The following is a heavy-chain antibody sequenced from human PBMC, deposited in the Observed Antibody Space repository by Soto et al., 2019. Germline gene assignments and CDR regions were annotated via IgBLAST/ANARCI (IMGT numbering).Heavy chain of an antibody. CDR1: GGSISSGGYY. CDR2: IYYSGST. Sequence: SETLSLTCTVSGGSISSGGYYWSWIRQHPGKGLEWIGYIYYSGSTYYNPSLKSRVTISVDTSKNQFSLKLSSVTAADTAVYYCAREGGYDSSGYYKVGLGYFDYWGQGTLVTVSS. D-gene: IGHD3-22*01. CDR3: AREGGYDSSGYYKVGLGYFDY. V-gene: IGHV4-31*03. J-gene: IGHJ4*02.